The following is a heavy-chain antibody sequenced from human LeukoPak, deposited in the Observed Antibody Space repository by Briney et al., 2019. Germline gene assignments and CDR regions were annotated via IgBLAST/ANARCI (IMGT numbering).Heavy chain of an antibody. J-gene: IGHJ4*02. CDR2: IYYSGST. Sequence: PSETLSLTCTVSGGSISSYYWSWIRQPPGKGLEWIGYIYYSGSTNYNPSLKSRATISVDTSKNQFSLKLSSVTAADTAVYYCARDRATSHFDYWGQGTLVTVST. CDR1: GGSISSYY. V-gene: IGHV4-59*01. CDR3: ARDRATSHFDY.